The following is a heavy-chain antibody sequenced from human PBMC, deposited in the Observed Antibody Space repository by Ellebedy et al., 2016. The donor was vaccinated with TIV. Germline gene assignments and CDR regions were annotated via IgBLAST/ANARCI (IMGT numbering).Heavy chain of an antibody. J-gene: IGHJ4*02. D-gene: IGHD3-16*01. V-gene: IGHV4-59*05. Sequence: MPSETLSLTCSVSGGSITNYYWSWIRQPPGKGLEWIASIFHTCITSYNPSLKSRVSISVYTSENQFSLKMNSVPGTDTAVYYCATHPAYEFVWGSREDYWGQGILVTVSS. CDR2: IFHTCIT. CDR3: ATHPAYEFVWGSREDY. CDR1: GGSITNYY.